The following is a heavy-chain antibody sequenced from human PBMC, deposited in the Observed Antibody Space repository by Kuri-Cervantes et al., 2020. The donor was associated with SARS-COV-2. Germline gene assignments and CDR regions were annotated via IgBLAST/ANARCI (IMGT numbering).Heavy chain of an antibody. CDR2: FMSDGTSP. CDR1: GFTFSSYS. V-gene: IGHV3-74*01. Sequence: GESLKISCAASGFTFSSYSMHWVRQAPGKGLVWVSRFMSDGTSPSYADSVRGRFTISRDNAKNTLYLQMNSLRAEDTAVYYCARAYDFWSGYYPHWGQGTLVTVSS. CDR3: ARAYDFWSGYYPH. D-gene: IGHD3-3*01. J-gene: IGHJ4*02.